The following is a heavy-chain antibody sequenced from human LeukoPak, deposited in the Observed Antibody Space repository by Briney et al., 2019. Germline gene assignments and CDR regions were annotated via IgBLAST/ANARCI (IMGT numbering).Heavy chain of an antibody. CDR2: IIPIFGIA. J-gene: IGHJ4*02. D-gene: IGHD5-12*01. CDR1: GGTFSSYA. Sequence: SVKVSCKASGGTFSSYAISWVRQAPGQGLEWMGRIIPIFGIANYEQKFQGRVTITADKSTSTAYMELSSLRSEDTAVYYCASRYSGYDGEVDYWGQGTLVTVSS. V-gene: IGHV1-69*04. CDR3: ASRYSGYDGEVDY.